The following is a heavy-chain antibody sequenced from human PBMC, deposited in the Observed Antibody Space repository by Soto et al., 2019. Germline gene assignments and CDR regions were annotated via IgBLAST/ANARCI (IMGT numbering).Heavy chain of an antibody. D-gene: IGHD2-2*01. CDR3: AKVPADPTSNFDY. Sequence: HPGGSLRLSCAASGFTFSSYAMSWVRQAPGKGLEWVSAISGSGGSTYYADSVKGRFTISRDNSKNTLYLQMNSLRAEDTAVYYCAKVPADPTSNFDYWGQGTLVTVSS. CDR1: GFTFSSYA. J-gene: IGHJ4*02. CDR2: ISGSGGST. V-gene: IGHV3-23*01.